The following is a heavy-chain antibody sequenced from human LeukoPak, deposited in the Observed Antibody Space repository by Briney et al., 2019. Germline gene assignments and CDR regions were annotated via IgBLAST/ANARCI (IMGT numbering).Heavy chain of an antibody. Sequence: ASVKVSCKASGYTFTSYAMHWVRQAPGQRLEWMGWINAGNGNTKYSQKFQGRVTITRDTSASTAYMELSSLRSEDTAVYYCALKKGLLSPFDYWGQGTLVTVSS. D-gene: IGHD3-22*01. J-gene: IGHJ4*02. CDR2: INAGNGNT. CDR3: ALKKGLLSPFDY. V-gene: IGHV1-3*01. CDR1: GYTFTSYA.